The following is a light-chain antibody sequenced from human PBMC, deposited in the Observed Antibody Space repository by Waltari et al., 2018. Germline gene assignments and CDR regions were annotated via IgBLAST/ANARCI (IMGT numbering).Light chain of an antibody. CDR3: SVSYSGHVI. CDR1: TGAVTSGQF. Sequence: QVVVTQEPSLTVSPGGTVTLTCGSSTGAVTSGQFPYWFLQKPGQAPRTLVYDTSNKHPGTPARFSGSLLGGKAALTLSGAQPEDEAEYYCSVSYSGHVIFGGGTKLTVL. CDR2: DTS. V-gene: IGLV7-46*01. J-gene: IGLJ2*01.